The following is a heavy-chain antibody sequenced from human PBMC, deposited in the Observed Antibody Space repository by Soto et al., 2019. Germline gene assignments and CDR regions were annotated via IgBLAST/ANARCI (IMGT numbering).Heavy chain of an antibody. CDR2: IYWDDDT. Sequence: QITLKESGPTLVKPTQTLTLTCIFSGFSFSADGVGVGWIRQPPXXXXXXLALIYWDDDTRYRPSLKSRLTITKDSSKNQVVLTMTNMDPLDTATYYCAHAFGGTSWPNDAFDVWGQGTVVTVSS. V-gene: IGHV2-5*02. CDR1: GFSFSADGVG. CDR3: AHAFGGTSWPNDAFDV. D-gene: IGHD3-16*01. J-gene: IGHJ3*01.